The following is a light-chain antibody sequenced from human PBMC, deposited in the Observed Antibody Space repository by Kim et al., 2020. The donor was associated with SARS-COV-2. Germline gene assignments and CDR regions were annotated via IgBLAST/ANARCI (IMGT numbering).Light chain of an antibody. CDR3: QVWDRSSDHQGV. Sequence: PVKTARITCGGNNMGSKSVHWYQQKPGQAPVLVIYYESDRPSGIPERFSGSNSGNTATLTTSRVEAGDEADYYCQVWDRSSDHQGVFGGGTQLTVL. CDR2: YES. V-gene: IGLV3-21*04. J-gene: IGLJ3*02. CDR1: NMGSKS.